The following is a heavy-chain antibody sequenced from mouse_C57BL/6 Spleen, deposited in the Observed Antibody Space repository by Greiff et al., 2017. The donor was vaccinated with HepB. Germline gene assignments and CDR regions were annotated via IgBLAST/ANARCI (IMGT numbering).Heavy chain of an antibody. CDR1: GFTFTDYY. Sequence: EVQLVESGGGLVQPGGSLSLSCAASGFTFTDYYMSWVRQPPGKALEWLGFIRNKANGYTTEYSASVKGRFTISRDNSQSILYLQMHALRAEDSATYYCARYYGNPYFDVWGTGTTVTVSS. J-gene: IGHJ1*03. CDR2: IRNKANGYTT. V-gene: IGHV7-3*01. D-gene: IGHD2-1*01. CDR3: ARYYGNPYFDV.